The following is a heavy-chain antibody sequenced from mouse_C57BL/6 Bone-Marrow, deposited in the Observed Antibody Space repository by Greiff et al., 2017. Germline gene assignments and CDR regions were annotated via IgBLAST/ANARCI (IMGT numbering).Heavy chain of an antibody. J-gene: IGHJ2*01. CDR1: GFTFSDYY. CDR3: ARDHSSGYDY. CDR2: INYDGSST. Sequence: EVKLVESEGGLVQPGSSMKLSCTASGFTFSDYYMAWVRQVPEKGLEWVANINYDGSSTYYLDSLKSRFIISRDNAKNILYLQMSSLKSEDTATYYCARDHSSGYDYWGQGTTLTVSS. V-gene: IGHV5-16*01. D-gene: IGHD3-2*02.